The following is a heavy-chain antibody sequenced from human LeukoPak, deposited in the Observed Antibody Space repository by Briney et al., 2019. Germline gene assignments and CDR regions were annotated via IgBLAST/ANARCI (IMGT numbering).Heavy chain of an antibody. J-gene: IGHJ6*02. D-gene: IGHD2-21*01. V-gene: IGHV3-66*01. CDR1: GFTVSSNY. Sequence: RTGGSLRLSCAASGFTVSSNYMSWVRQAPGKGLEWVSVIYSGGSTYYADSVKGRFTISRDNSKNTLYLQMNSLRAEDTAVYYCEVRHSHYYGMDVWGQGTTVTVSS. CDR2: IYSGGST. CDR3: EVRHSHYYGMDV.